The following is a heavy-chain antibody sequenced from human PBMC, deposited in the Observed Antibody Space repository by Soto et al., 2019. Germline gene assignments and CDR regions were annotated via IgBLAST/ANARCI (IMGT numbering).Heavy chain of an antibody. V-gene: IGHV3-23*04. CDR2: ISVSGGRS. J-gene: IGHJ4*02. CDR1: GVTFSNYA. CDR3: AKSYFVWSSEQPYYFDY. D-gene: IGHD3-16*01. Sequence: EVQLADSGGGLVQPGGSLRLSCAASGVTFSNYAMTLVRQGPGKGLEWVSGISVSGGRSSYADSVKGRFTIARGNSKRTLSHPLHGPRAEDTAVYYCAKSYFVWSSEQPYYFDYWGQGTLVTVSS.